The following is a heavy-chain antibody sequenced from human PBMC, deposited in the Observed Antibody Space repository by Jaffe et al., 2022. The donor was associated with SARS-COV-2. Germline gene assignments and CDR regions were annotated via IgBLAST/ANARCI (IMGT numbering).Heavy chain of an antibody. CDR1: GGSTSSYH. Sequence: QVQLQESGPGLVKPSETLSLTCTVSGGSTSSYHWNWIRQPPGKGLEWIGHILYSGSTNYNPSLKSRVIISVDTSRNQISLKLSSVTAADTAVYYCARSRVGGGACDYWGQGTLVTVSS. J-gene: IGHJ4*02. CDR3: ARSRVGGGACDY. D-gene: IGHD3-16*01. CDR2: ILYSGST. V-gene: IGHV4-59*01.